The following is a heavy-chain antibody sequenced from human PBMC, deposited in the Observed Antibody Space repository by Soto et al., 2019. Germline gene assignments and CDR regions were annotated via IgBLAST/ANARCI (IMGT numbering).Heavy chain of an antibody. CDR3: ARERGTHYMDV. Sequence: PGGSLRLSCAASGFTFSSYWMNWVRQAPGKGLEWVANIKQDGSEKYYVDSVKGRFTISRDNAKNSLYLQMNSLRGEDTAVYYCARERGTHYMDVWGKGTTVTVSS. CDR2: IKQDGSEK. V-gene: IGHV3-7*01. J-gene: IGHJ6*03. CDR1: GFTFSSYW. D-gene: IGHD3-10*01.